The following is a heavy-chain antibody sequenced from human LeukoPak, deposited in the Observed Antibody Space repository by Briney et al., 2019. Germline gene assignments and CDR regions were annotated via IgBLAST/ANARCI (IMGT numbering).Heavy chain of an antibody. CDR2: IYYSGST. CDR1: GGSISSYY. J-gene: IGHJ6*02. CDR3: ARADYDFWSGYYTDYGMDV. V-gene: IGHV4-59*01. Sequence: SETLSLTCTVSGGSISSYYWSWIRQPPGKGLEWIGYIYYSGSTNYNPSLKSRVTISVDTSKNQFSLKLSSVTAADTAVYYCARADYDFWSGYYTDYGMDVWGQGTTVTVSS. D-gene: IGHD3-3*01.